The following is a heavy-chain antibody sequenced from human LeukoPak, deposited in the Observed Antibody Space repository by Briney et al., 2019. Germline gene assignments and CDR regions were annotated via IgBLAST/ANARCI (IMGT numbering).Heavy chain of an antibody. V-gene: IGHV3-9*01. Sequence: GGPLRLSCAASGFTFDDYAMHWVRQAPGKGLEWVSGISWNGGIIGYADSVKGRFTISRENAKNSLYLQMNSLRPEDTALYHCAKDRRAAAAGTVDYWGQGALVTVSS. D-gene: IGHD6-13*01. CDR3: AKDRRAAAAGTVDY. J-gene: IGHJ4*02. CDR1: GFTFDDYA. CDR2: ISWNGGII.